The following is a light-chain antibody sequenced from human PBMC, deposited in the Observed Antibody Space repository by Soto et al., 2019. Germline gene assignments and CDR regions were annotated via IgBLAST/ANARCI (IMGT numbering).Light chain of an antibody. CDR2: GAS. CDR1: QSVSSSY. V-gene: IGKV3D-20*02. CDR3: QQRSNWPPIT. J-gene: IGKJ5*01. Sequence: EIVFTESPGTLSLSQGERATLSCSASQSVSSSYLAWYQHKPGQAPRLLIYGASSRATGIPDRFSGSGSGTDFTLTISSLEPEDFAVYYCQQRSNWPPITFGQGTRLEI.